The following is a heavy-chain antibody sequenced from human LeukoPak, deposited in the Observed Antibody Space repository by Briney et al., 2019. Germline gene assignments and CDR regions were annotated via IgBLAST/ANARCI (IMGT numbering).Heavy chain of an antibody. CDR2: IYYSGST. CDR3: ARGVDYGEDY. V-gene: IGHV4-38-2*01. Sequence: SETLSLTCAVSGYSISSGYYWGWIRQPPGKGLEWIGSIYYSGSTNYNPSLKSRVTISVDTSKNQFSLKLSSVTAADTAVYYCARGVDYGEDYWGQGTLVTVSS. D-gene: IGHD4/OR15-4a*01. CDR1: GYSISSGYY. J-gene: IGHJ4*02.